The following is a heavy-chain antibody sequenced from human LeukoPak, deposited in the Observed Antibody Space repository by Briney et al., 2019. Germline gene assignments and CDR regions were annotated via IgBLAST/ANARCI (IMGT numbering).Heavy chain of an antibody. V-gene: IGHV3-30*04. CDR2: ISYDGSNE. CDR1: GFTFSRNT. J-gene: IGHJ4*02. Sequence: GGSLRLSCAASGFTFSRNTVHWVRQAPGKGLEWVAIISYDGSNEYYADSVKGRFTISRNNFNNTLYLQMNSLRAEDTAVYYCAKGRRGYDILTGLDYWGQGTLVTVSS. CDR3: AKGRRGYDILTGLDY. D-gene: IGHD3-9*01.